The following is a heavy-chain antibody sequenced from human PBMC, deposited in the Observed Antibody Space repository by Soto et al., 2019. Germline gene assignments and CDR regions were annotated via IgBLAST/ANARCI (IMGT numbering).Heavy chain of an antibody. CDR2: ISYDGSNK. CDR3: AKAKYSGSYSYHGMDV. CDR1: GFTFSSYG. J-gene: IGHJ6*02. D-gene: IGHD1-26*01. Sequence: QVQLVESGGGVVQPGRSLRLSCAASGFTFSSYGMHWVRQAPGKGLEWVAVISYDGSNKNYADSVKGRFTISRDNSKNTLYLQMNSLRAEDTAVYYCAKAKYSGSYSYHGMDVWGQGTTGTVSS. V-gene: IGHV3-30*18.